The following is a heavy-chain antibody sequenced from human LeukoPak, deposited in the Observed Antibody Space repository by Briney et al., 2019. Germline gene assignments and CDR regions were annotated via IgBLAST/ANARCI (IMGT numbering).Heavy chain of an antibody. CDR3: ARGLVGIRYFDWLLGPGIDY. CDR1: GYSFNSYD. D-gene: IGHD3-9*01. Sequence: SVKVSCMASGYSFNSYDIIWVRQATGHGLEWMGWMNPNSGNTGYAQKFQGRVTITRNTSISTAYMKLSSLRSEDTAVYYCARGLVGIRYFDWLLGPGIDYWGQGTLVTVSS. J-gene: IGHJ4*02. CDR2: MNPNSGNT. V-gene: IGHV1-8*03.